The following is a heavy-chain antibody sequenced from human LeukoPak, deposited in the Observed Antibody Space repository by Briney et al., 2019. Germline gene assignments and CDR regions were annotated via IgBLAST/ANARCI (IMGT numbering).Heavy chain of an antibody. CDR2: ISGGSGST. V-gene: IGHV3-23*01. CDR1: GFTFSTYW. D-gene: IGHD3-22*01. Sequence: GGSLRLSCAASGFTFSTYWMHWVRQAPGKGLAWVSTISGGSGSTYCADSVKGRFTISRDNSKNTLYLQMNSLRDEDTAVYYCAKHRFESGGYHSTDWGQGTLVTVSS. CDR3: AKHRFESGGYHSTD. J-gene: IGHJ4*02.